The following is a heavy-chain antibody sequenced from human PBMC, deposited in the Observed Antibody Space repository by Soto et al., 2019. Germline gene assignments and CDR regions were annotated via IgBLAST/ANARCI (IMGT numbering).Heavy chain of an antibody. Sequence: QVQLMQSGAEVKKPGASVKVSCKASGDTFTDYYIHWVRQAPGQGLEWMGTVNPSGGHTTYAQHFLGRVNMTRDTSTSTLYMELTGLTSDDTAIYYCARGGHVVVVTAALDYWGQGTLVTVSS. D-gene: IGHD2-21*02. CDR1: GDTFTDYY. CDR2: VNPSGGHT. J-gene: IGHJ4*02. V-gene: IGHV1-46*01. CDR3: ARGGHVVVVTAALDY.